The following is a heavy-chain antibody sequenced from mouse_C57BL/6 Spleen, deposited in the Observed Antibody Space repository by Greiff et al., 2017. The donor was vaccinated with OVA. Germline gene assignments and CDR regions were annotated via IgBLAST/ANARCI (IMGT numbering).Heavy chain of an antibody. CDR3: ARGAYGNWYFDV. Sequence: QVQLQQPGAELVKPGASVKLSCKASGYTFTSYWMQWVKQRPGQGLEWIGEIDPSDSYTNYNQKFKGKATLTVDTSSSTAYMQLSSLTSEDSAVYYCARGAYGNWYFDVWGTGTTVTVSS. V-gene: IGHV1-50*01. D-gene: IGHD1-1*01. CDR2: IDPSDSYT. J-gene: IGHJ1*03. CDR1: GYTFTSYW.